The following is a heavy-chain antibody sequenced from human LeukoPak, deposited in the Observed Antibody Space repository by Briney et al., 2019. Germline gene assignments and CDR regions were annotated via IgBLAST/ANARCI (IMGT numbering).Heavy chain of an antibody. CDR2: INHSGST. Sequence: SETLSLTCAVYGGSFSGYYWSWIRQPPGKGLEWIGEINHSGSTYYNPSLKSRVTISVDTSKNQFSLKLSSVTAADTAVYYCARHEGKKPPGPDYWGQGTLVTVSS. CDR1: GGSFSGYY. V-gene: IGHV4-34*01. CDR3: ARHEGKKPPGPDY. J-gene: IGHJ4*02.